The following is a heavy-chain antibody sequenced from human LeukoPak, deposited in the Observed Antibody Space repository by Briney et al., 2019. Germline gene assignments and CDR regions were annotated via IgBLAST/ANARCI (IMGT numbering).Heavy chain of an antibody. J-gene: IGHJ6*02. V-gene: IGHV3-9*01. D-gene: IGHD2-2*01. CDR2: ISWNSGSI. Sequence: PGGSLRLSCAASGFTFDDYAMHWVRQAPGKGLEWVSGISWNSGSIGYADSVKGRFTISRDNAKNSLYLQMNGLRAEDTALYYCAKSRASYCSSTSCYYYYYGMDVWGQGTTVTVSS. CDR1: GFTFDDYA. CDR3: AKSRASYCSSTSCYYYYYGMDV.